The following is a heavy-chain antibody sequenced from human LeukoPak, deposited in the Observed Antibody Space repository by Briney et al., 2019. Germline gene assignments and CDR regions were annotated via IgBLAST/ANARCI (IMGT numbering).Heavy chain of an antibody. CDR3: AKAHQLVLLWFGEY. V-gene: IGHV3-23*01. CDR1: GFTLSSYA. J-gene: IGHJ4*02. Sequence: PGGSLGLSCAASGFTLSSYAMSWVRQAPGKGLEWVSAISGSGGSTYYADSVKGRFTISRDNSKNTLYLQMNSLRAEDTAVYYCAKAHQLVLLWFGEYWGQGTLVTVSS. CDR2: ISGSGGST. D-gene: IGHD3-10*01.